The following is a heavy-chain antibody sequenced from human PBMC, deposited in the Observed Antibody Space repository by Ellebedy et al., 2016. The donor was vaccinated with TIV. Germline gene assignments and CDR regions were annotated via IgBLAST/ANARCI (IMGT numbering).Heavy chain of an antibody. CDR1: GYTFTDYY. V-gene: IGHV1-2*02. J-gene: IGHJ4*02. D-gene: IGHD5/OR15-5a*01. CDR2: INPNSGGT. Sequence: AASVTVSCKPSGYTFTDYYIHWVRQAPGQGLEWMAWINPNSGGTNYAQKFQGRVTVTRDTSTSTAFLELSRLRSDDTAVYYCTRELTNKVSGDYWGQGTLVTVSS. CDR3: TRELTNKVSGDY.